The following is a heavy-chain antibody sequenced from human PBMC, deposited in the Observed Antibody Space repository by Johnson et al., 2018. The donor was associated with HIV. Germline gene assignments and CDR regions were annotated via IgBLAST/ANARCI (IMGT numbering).Heavy chain of an antibody. CDR3: ATPQEGYSAFDI. CDR1: GFTFDDYA. V-gene: IGHV3-9*01. Sequence: VQLVESGGGLVQPGGSLRLSCAASGFTFDDYAMHWVRQAPGKGLEWVSGISWNSGSIGYADSVKGRFTISRDNSKNTLYLQMSSLRAEDTAVYYCATPQEGYSAFDIWGQGTMVTVSS. CDR2: ISWNSGSI. J-gene: IGHJ3*02. D-gene: IGHD2-15*01.